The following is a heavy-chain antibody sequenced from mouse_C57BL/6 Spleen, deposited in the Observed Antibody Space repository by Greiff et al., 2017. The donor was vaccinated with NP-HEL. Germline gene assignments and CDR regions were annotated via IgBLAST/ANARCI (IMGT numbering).Heavy chain of an antibody. J-gene: IGHJ4*01. D-gene: IGHD3-3*01. CDR1: GYSITSGYY. CDR3: ARDKGTVDY. Sequence: EVQRVESGPGLVKPSQSLSLTCSVTGYSITSGYYWNWIRQFPGNKLEWMGYISYDGSNNYNPSLKNRISITRDTSKNQFFLKLNSVTTEDTATYYCARDKGTVDYWGQGTSVTVSS. V-gene: IGHV3-6*01. CDR2: ISYDGSN.